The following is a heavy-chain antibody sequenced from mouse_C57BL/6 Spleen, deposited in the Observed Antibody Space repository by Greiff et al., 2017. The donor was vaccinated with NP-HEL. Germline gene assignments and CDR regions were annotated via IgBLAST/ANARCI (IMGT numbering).Heavy chain of an antibody. CDR3: ANNWGRAMDY. CDR2: IYPGDGDT. D-gene: IGHD4-1*02. Sequence: QVQLQQSGPELVKPGASVKISCTASGYAFSSSWMNWVKQRPGKGLEWIGRIYPGDGDTNYNGKFKGKATLTADKTTSTAYMQLSSLTSADSAVYFCANNWGRAMDYWGQGTSVTVSS. V-gene: IGHV1-82*01. CDR1: GYAFSSSW. J-gene: IGHJ4*01.